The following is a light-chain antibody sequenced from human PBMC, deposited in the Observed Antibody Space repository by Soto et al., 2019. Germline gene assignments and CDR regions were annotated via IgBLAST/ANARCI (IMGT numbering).Light chain of an antibody. J-gene: IGKJ1*01. Sequence: DIQLTQSPSSLSASVGARVTITCRASQSISSYLNWYQQKPGKAPKRLIYAASSLQSGVPSRFSGSGSGTDFNLTISSLQPEDVATYYCQQSYSTSWTFGQGTKVEIK. CDR2: AAS. CDR1: QSISSY. V-gene: IGKV1-39*01. CDR3: QQSYSTSWT.